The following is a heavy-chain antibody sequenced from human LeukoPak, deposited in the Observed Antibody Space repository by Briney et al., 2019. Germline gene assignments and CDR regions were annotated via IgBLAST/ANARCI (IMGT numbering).Heavy chain of an antibody. Sequence: GGSLRLSCAASGFTFSSYAMSWVRQVPGKGLEWVSAIGISGENTYYANSVKGRFTISRANSRHTLYLQMHSLRAEDTAVYYCARLIRTSSSRFSDYWGQGTLVTVSS. CDR3: ARLIRTSSSRFSDY. D-gene: IGHD6-6*01. CDR2: IGISGENT. V-gene: IGHV3-23*01. CDR1: GFTFSSYA. J-gene: IGHJ4*02.